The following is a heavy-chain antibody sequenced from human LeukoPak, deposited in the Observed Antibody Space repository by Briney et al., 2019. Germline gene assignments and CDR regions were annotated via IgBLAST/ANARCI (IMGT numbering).Heavy chain of an antibody. CDR3: ARHEPYYYGSGSPYFDY. CDR1: GYSISSGYY. D-gene: IGHD3-10*01. J-gene: IGHJ4*02. Sequence: SETLSLTCTVSGYSISSGYYWGWTRQPPGKGLEWIGSIYYSGSTYYNPSLKSRVTISVDTSKNQFSLKLSSVTAADTAVYYYARHEPYYYGSGSPYFDYWGQGTLVTVSS. CDR2: IYYSGST. V-gene: IGHV4-38-2*02.